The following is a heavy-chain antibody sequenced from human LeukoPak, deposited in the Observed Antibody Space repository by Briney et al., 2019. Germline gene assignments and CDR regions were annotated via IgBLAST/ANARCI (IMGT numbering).Heavy chain of an antibody. J-gene: IGHJ4*02. CDR1: GGSFSGYY. CDR2: INHSGST. Sequence: SETLSLTCAVYGGSFSGYYWSWIRQPPGKGVWWIGEINHSGSTNYNPSLKSRVTMSVDTTKNQFSLKLISVTAADTAVYYCARAPDYGDYGDWGQGTLVTVSS. V-gene: IGHV4-34*01. CDR3: ARAPDYGDYGD. D-gene: IGHD4-17*01.